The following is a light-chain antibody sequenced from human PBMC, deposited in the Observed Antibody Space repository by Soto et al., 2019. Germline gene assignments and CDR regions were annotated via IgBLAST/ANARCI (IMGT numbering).Light chain of an antibody. V-gene: IGKV3-20*01. CDR1: QSVTNSF. CDR2: GAS. J-gene: IGKJ1*01. Sequence: IVLAQSPGTLSLSPGARATLSCRASQSVTNSFLAWYTPKPGQATRILIYGASRRDTGIPDRVTGSGSGTDFTLTISRLEPEDFAVYYCQQYVSSPWAFGQGTKVDIK. CDR3: QQYVSSPWA.